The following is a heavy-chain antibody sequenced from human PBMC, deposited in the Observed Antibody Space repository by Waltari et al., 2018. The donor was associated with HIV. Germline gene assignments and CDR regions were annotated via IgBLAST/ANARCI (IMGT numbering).Heavy chain of an antibody. V-gene: IGHV3-74*01. CDR3: ARGFRVGCSDATCYSHY. CDR1: GFTFSSYW. Sequence: EVQLLESGGGLVQPGGSLRLSCAASGFTFSSYWMHWVRQAPGKGLVWVARSNGDGRSTAYADSVKGRFTISRDNAKNRLYLQVNSLRAEDTAVYYCARGFRVGCSDATCYSHYWGQGTLVTVSS. J-gene: IGHJ4*02. CDR2: SNGDGRST. D-gene: IGHD2-15*01.